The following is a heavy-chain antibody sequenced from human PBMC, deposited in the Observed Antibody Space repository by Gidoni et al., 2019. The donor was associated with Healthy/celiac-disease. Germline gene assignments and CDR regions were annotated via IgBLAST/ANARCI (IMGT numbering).Heavy chain of an antibody. CDR3: AREVVLVVYARGAAAHFDY. Sequence: QVQLQQSGPGLVKPSQTLSLTCAISGDSVSSNSAAWNWIRQSPSRGLEWLGRTYYRSKWYNDYAVSVKSRITINPDTSKNQFSLQLNSVTPEDTAVYYCAREVVLVVYARGAAAHFDYWGQGTLVTVSS. J-gene: IGHJ4*02. CDR1: GDSVSSNSAA. CDR2: TYYRSKWYN. V-gene: IGHV6-1*01. D-gene: IGHD2-8*02.